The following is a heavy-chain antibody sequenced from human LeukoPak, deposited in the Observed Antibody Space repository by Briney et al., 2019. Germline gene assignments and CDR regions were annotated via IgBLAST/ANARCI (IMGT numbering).Heavy chain of an antibody. J-gene: IGHJ3*02. CDR1: GYTFTGYY. CDR2: INPNSGGT. CDR3: VSGHGSVHDAFDI. D-gene: IGHD3-10*01. Sequence: ASVKVSCKASGYTFTGYYMHWVRQAPGQGLEWMGWINPNSGGTNYAQKFQGWVTMTRDTSISTAYMELSRLRSDDTAVYYCVSGHGSVHDAFDIWGQGTMVTVSS. V-gene: IGHV1-2*04.